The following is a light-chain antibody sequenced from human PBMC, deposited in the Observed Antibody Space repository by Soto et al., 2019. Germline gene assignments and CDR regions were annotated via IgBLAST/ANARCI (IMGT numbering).Light chain of an antibody. J-gene: IGKJ2*01. CDR1: QNIDNK. V-gene: IGKV1-39*01. CDR3: QHSYSAPYT. CDR2: AAS. Sequence: DIQVTQSPSSLSAFVGDSVTITCRASQNIDNKLNWYQQKPGKAPRLLIYAASSLQTGVPSRFSGGGSESDFTLTINNLQPEDFATYYCQHSYSAPYTFGLGTRLEIK.